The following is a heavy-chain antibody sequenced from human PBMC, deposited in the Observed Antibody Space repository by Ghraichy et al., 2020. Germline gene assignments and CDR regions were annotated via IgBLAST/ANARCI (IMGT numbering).Heavy chain of an antibody. V-gene: IGHV4-34*01. Sequence: SETLSLTCAVYGGSFSGYYWSWIRQPPGKGLEWIGEINHSGSTNYNPSLKSRVTISVDTSKNQFSLKLSSVTAADTAVYYCARVCSTSCYLSDYWGQGTLVTVSS. J-gene: IGHJ4*02. CDR1: GGSFSGYY. CDR3: ARVCSTSCYLSDY. D-gene: IGHD2-2*01. CDR2: INHSGST.